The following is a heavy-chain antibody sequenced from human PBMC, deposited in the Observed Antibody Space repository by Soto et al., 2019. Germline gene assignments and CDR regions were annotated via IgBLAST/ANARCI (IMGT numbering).Heavy chain of an antibody. CDR1: GFSVTNAW. J-gene: IGHJ4*02. Sequence: PGGSLRLSCAAFGFSVTNAWMSWVRQAPGKGLEWVGRIKSKPHGGATHYAAPVKGRVTISRDDSKNTFYLQMNSLQTEDTAVYYCSADMPGGYSDCFDYWGQGTLVTVSS. CDR2: IKSKPHGGAT. CDR3: SADMPGGYSDCFDY. V-gene: IGHV3-15*01. D-gene: IGHD2-15*01.